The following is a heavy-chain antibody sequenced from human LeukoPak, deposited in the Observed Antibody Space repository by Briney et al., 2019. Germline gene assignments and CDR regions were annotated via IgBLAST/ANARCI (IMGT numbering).Heavy chain of an antibody. J-gene: IGHJ4*02. D-gene: IGHD3-22*01. CDR1: GGSISSGDYY. CDR3: ARQTPYSGYHDY. Sequence: SETLSLTCTVSGGSISSGDYYWSWIRQPPGKGLEWIGYIYYSGSTYYNPSLKSRVTISVDTSKNQFSLKLSSVTAADTAVYYCARQTPYSGYHDYWGQGTLVTVSS. V-gene: IGHV4-31*03. CDR2: IYYSGST.